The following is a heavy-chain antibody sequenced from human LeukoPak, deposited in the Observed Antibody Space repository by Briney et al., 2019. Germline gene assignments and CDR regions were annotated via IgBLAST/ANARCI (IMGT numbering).Heavy chain of an antibody. Sequence: PSETLSLTCTVSGGSISSSSYYWGWIRQPPGKGLEWIGTIYYSGSAYYTPSLKSRVTISVDTSKNRFSLKLSSVTAADTAVYYCARLGIAVAGHFDYWGQGTLVTVSS. J-gene: IGHJ4*02. CDR1: GGSISSSSYY. V-gene: IGHV4-39*01. CDR3: ARLGIAVAGHFDY. CDR2: IYYSGSA. D-gene: IGHD6-19*01.